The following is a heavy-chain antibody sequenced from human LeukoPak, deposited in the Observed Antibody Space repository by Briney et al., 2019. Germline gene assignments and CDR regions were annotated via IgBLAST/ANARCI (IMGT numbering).Heavy chain of an antibody. D-gene: IGHD6-13*01. V-gene: IGHV1-2*02. CDR3: ARDREAAAFFDY. CDR2: INPNSGGT. CDR1: GYTFTGYY. Sequence: ASVKVSCKASGYTFTGYYMHWVRQAPGQGLEWMGWINPNSGGTNYAQKFQGRVTMTRDTSISTAYMELSRLRSDDTAVYYCARDREAAAFFDYWGQGTLVTVSS. J-gene: IGHJ4*02.